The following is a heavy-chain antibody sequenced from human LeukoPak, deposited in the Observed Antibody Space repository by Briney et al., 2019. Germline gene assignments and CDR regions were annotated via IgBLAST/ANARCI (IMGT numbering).Heavy chain of an antibody. Sequence: GRSLRLSCAASGFTFDDYAMHWVRQAPGKGLEWVSGISWNSGSIGYADSVKGRFTISRDNAKNSLYLQMNSLRAEDTAVYYCARDLLYYYGSGSYYPAEAYWGQGTLVTVSS. V-gene: IGHV3-9*01. CDR3: ARDLLYYYGSGSYYPAEAY. CDR2: ISWNSGSI. CDR1: GFTFDDYA. J-gene: IGHJ4*02. D-gene: IGHD3-10*01.